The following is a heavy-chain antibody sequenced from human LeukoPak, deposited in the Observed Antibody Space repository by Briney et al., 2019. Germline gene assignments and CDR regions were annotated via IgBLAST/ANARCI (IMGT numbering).Heavy chain of an antibody. CDR2: IYKTGST. V-gene: IGHV4-31*03. J-gene: IGHJ4*02. CDR3: ARDVLR. Sequence: SETLSLTCTVSGDSITSGGYYWSWIRQRPGKGLEWIGYIYKTGSTYYNPSLKSRVTMSVGTSRNQFSLKLNSVTAADTAVYYCARDVLRWGQGTLVTVSS. CDR1: GDSITSGGYY.